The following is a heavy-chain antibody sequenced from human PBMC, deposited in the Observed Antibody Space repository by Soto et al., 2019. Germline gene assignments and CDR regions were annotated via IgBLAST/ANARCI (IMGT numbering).Heavy chain of an antibody. D-gene: IGHD2-15*01. CDR1: GYTFTSYG. V-gene: IGHV1-18*01. Sequence: ASVKVSCKASGYTFTSYGISWVRQAPGQGLEWMGWISAYNVNTNYAQKLQGRVTMTTDTSTSTAYMELRSLRSDDTAAYYCATAARYCSGGSCYGGNWFDPWGQGTLVTVSS. J-gene: IGHJ5*02. CDR3: ATAARYCSGGSCYGGNWFDP. CDR2: ISAYNVNT.